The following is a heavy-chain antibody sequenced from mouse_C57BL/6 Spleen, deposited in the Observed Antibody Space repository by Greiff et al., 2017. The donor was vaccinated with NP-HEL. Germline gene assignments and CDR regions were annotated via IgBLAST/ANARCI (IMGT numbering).Heavy chain of an antibody. Sequence: QVQLQQSGAELVKPGASVKLSCKASGYTFTEYTIHWVKQRSGQGLEWIGWFYPGSGSIKYNEKFKDKATLTADKSSSTVYMELSRLTSEDSAVYFCARHLKRGAIDGYYDAMDYWGQGTSVTVSS. CDR1: GYTFTEYT. J-gene: IGHJ4*01. V-gene: IGHV1-62-2*01. D-gene: IGHD2-3*01. CDR2: FYPGSGSI. CDR3: ARHLKRGAIDGYYDAMDY.